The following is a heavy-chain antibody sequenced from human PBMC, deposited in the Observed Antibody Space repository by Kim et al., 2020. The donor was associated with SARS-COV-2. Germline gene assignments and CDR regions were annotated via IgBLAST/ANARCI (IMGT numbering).Heavy chain of an antibody. D-gene: IGHD5-18*01. Sequence: GGSLRLSCAASGITFINYVMSWVRQAPGKGLEWVSAISGRGGTTYYADSVKGRFTISRDNSKNTLYLQMNSLRAEDTAVYYCAKSRDGDTYGPFDYWGQGSLITVSS. V-gene: IGHV3-23*01. CDR2: ISGRGGTT. CDR1: GITFINYV. CDR3: AKSRDGDTYGPFDY. J-gene: IGHJ4*02.